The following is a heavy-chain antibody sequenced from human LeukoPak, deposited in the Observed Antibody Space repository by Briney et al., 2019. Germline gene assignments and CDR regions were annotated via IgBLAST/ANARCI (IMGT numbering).Heavy chain of an antibody. CDR3: ARDRCSGGSCYPKDGHGY. CDR2: IIPILGIA. J-gene: IGHJ4*02. CDR1: GGTFSSYA. D-gene: IGHD2-15*01. V-gene: IGHV1-69*04. Sequence: SVKVSCKASGGTFSSYAISWVRQAPGQGLEWMGRIIPILGIANYAQKFQGRVTITADKSTSTAYMELSSLRSEDTAVYYCARDRCSGGSCYPKDGHGYWGQGTLVTVSS.